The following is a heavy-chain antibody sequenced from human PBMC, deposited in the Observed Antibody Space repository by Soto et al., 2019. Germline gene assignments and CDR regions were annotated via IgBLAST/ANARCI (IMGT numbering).Heavy chain of an antibody. CDR3: ARWTRYWYFDL. Sequence: EVQLVESGGGLVKPGGSLRLSCAASGFTFSSYSMNWVRQAPGKGLEWVSSISSSSSYIYYADSVKGRFTISRDNAKNSLYLQIKSLRSEDTAVYYFARWTRYWYFDLWGRSTLVTVSS. CDR2: ISSSSSYI. V-gene: IGHV3-21*01. CDR1: GFTFSSYS. J-gene: IGHJ2*01.